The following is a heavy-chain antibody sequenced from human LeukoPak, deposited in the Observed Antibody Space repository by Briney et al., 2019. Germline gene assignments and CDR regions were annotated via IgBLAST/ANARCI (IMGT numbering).Heavy chain of an antibody. J-gene: IGHJ4*02. CDR1: GFTVSSNY. Sequence: GGSLRLSCAASGFTVSSNYMTWVRQAPGKGLEWVSVIYSGGGTYYADSVKGRFTISRDNSKNTLYLQMNSLRAEDTAVYYCARGASRDGSGYWGQGTLVTVSS. D-gene: IGHD5-24*01. V-gene: IGHV3-66*01. CDR2: IYSGGGT. CDR3: ARGASRDGSGY.